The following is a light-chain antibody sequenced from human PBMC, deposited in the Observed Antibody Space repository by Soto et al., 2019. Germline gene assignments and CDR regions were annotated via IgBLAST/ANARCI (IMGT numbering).Light chain of an antibody. CDR3: QQYSSWPPGT. Sequence: ILLTQSPANLSWSAGERVTLSWPASQSVSRHLAWYQQTPGQAPRLLSYGASNRAAGIPARFSGSGSGTEYTLTISSLKSADFAVYYCQQYSSWPPGTFGQGTKLDIK. J-gene: IGKJ1*01. CDR1: QSVSRH. CDR2: GAS. V-gene: IGKV3-15*01.